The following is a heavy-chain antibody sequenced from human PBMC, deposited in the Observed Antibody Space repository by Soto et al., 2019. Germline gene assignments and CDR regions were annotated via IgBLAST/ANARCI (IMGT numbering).Heavy chain of an antibody. CDR2: ISAYNGNT. D-gene: IGHD1-26*01. J-gene: IGHJ5*02. CDR1: GYNFNSYT. CDR3: ARVVGALGHWFDP. Sequence: QVQLVQSGAEVKKPVASVKVSCKASGYNFNSYTISWVRQAPGQGLEWMGRISAYNGNTNYAQKLQGRVTMTTDTSTSTAYMELRSLRSDDTAVYHCARVVGALGHWFDPWGQGTLVTVSS. V-gene: IGHV1-18*01.